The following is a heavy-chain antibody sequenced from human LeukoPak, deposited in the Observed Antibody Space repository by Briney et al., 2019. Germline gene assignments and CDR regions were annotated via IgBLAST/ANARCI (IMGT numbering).Heavy chain of an antibody. CDR1: GGSISSSNW. V-gene: IGHV4-4*02. CDR2: IYHSGST. J-gene: IGHJ3*02. Sequence: SGTLSLTCAVSGGSISSSNWWSWVRQPPGKGLEWTGEIYHSGSTNYNPSLKSRVTISVDKSKNQFSLKLSSVTAADTAVYYCARAGGAAGTYPDAFDIWGQGTMVTVSS. D-gene: IGHD6-13*01. CDR3: ARAGGAAGTYPDAFDI.